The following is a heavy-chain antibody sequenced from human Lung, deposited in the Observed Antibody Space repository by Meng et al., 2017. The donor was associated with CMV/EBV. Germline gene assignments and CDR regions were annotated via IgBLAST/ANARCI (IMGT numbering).Heavy chain of an antibody. Sequence: SGAEVKQPGVSMQLSCETSGFTFPTYFMHWLRQAPGQGLQWMGLFNPNGDVTTYSPRFQGRITLTGDTSTSTLYMELSSLTSDDTAVYYCAREMPMTCYFDQWGQGTLVTVSS. CDR1: GFTFPTYF. D-gene: IGHD3-22*01. J-gene: IGHJ4*03. CDR3: AREMPMTCYFDQ. CDR2: FNPNGDVT. V-gene: IGHV1-46*01.